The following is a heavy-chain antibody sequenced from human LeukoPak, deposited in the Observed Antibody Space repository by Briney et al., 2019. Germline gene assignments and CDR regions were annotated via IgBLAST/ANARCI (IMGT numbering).Heavy chain of an antibody. D-gene: IGHD2-2*01. CDR2: ISAYNGNT. V-gene: IGHV1-18*01. Sequence: ASVKVSCKTSGYTFTNYGISWVRQAPGQGLDWMGWISAYNGNTDYPQSLQGRVTMTTDTSTSTAYMELRSLRSDDAAVYYCARVGQYCSSSSCFDYWGQGTLVTVSS. CDR1: GYTFTNYG. J-gene: IGHJ4*02. CDR3: ARVGQYCSSSSCFDY.